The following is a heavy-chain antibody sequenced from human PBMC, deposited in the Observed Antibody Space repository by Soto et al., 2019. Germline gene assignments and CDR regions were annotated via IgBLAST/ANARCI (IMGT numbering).Heavy chain of an antibody. J-gene: IGHJ6*02. CDR3: AKVFYDSGTTFFGVEV. D-gene: IGHD3-10*01. CDR2: ISVAGET. Sequence: GGSLRLSCAASGFTFSTYAMSWARQTPRRGLEWVSSISVAGETHYADSVKGRFTISRDNSKNTLYLQMNSLTAEDTAVYYCAKVFYDSGTTFFGVEVWGQGTTVTVSS. CDR1: GFTFSTYA. V-gene: IGHV3-23*01.